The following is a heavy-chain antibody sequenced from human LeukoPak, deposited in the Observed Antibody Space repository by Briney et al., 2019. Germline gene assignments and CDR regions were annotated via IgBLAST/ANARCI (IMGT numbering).Heavy chain of an antibody. Sequence: GGSLRLSCAASGFTVSSSYMSWVRQAPGEGLEWVSIISSAGTTYYADSVKGRFTISRDNSKNTVYLQVNSLRDEDTAVYYCARDLEAANTYYFDYWGQGTMVTVSS. V-gene: IGHV3-66*01. CDR3: ARDLEAANTYYFDY. D-gene: IGHD6-13*01. J-gene: IGHJ4*02. CDR1: GFTVSSSY. CDR2: ISSAGTT.